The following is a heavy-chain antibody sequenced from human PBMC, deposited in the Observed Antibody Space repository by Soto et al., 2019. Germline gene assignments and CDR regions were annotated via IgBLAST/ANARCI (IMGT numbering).Heavy chain of an antibody. CDR1: GGSISSYY. J-gene: IGHJ2*01. V-gene: IGHV4-59*08. CDR2: IYYSGST. D-gene: IGHD6-13*01. CDR3: AKPRSSSFWYFDV. Sequence: SETLSLTCTVSGGSISSYYWSWIRQPPGQGLEWIGYIYYSGSTNYNPSLESRVTISIDTSKNQFSLKLRSVTAADTAVYYCAKPRSSSFWYFDVWGRGTLVTVSS.